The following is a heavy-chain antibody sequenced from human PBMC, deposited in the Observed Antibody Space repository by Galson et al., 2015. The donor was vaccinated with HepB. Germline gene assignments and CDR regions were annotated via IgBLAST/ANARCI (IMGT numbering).Heavy chain of an antibody. D-gene: IGHD3-3*01. CDR2: MNPDSGNT. J-gene: IGHJ5*02. Sequence: SVKVSCKASGYTFTSYDINWVRQATGQGLERMGWMNPDSGNTGYAQKFQGRVTMTRNTSISTAYMELSSLRSEDTAVYYCARGHIKAFWSGYYRNWLDPWGQGTLVTVSS. V-gene: IGHV1-8*01. CDR1: GYTFTSYD. CDR3: ARGHIKAFWSGYYRNWLDP.